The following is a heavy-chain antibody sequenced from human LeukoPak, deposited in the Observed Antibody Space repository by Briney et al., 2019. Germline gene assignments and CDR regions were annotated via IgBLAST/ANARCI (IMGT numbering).Heavy chain of an antibody. J-gene: IGHJ4*02. Sequence: PGGSLRLTCLGSGFNFRYFWMSWVRQAPGKGLEWVANINHDGRETYYADSVKGRFTISRDNAKNSLYLQMNSLRAEDTAVYYCARQTADYFDYWGQGTLVTVSS. CDR3: ARQTADYFDY. CDR2: INHDGRET. V-gene: IGHV3-7*01. CDR1: GFNFRYFW.